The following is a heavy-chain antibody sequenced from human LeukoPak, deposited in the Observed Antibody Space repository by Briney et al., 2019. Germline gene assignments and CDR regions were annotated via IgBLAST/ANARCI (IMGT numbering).Heavy chain of an antibody. CDR2: ISTYNGDT. D-gene: IGHD6-19*01. J-gene: IGHJ4*02. CDR3: IRDPSNSSGWYIYFDY. Sequence: ASVKVSCKASGYAFKKYAISWVRQAPGQGLEWLGWISTYNGDTNYAQNFKGRVTMTTDASTSTAYMELRSLRSDDTAVYYCIRDPSNSSGWYIYFDYWGQGALVAVSS. V-gene: IGHV1-18*01. CDR1: GYAFKKYA.